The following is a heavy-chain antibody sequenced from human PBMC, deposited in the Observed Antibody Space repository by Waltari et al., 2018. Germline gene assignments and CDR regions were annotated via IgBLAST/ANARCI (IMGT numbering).Heavy chain of an antibody. CDR2: ISGSGGST. D-gene: IGHD3-10*01. J-gene: IGHJ4*02. CDR3: AKSYYGSGPSGY. V-gene: IGHV3-23*04. Sequence: EVQLVESGGGLVQPGGSLRLSCAASGFTFSSYAMSWVRQAPGKGLDWVSAISGSGGSTYYAEAVKGRFTISRDNSKNTLYLQMNSLRAEDTAVYYCAKSYYGSGPSGYWGQGTLVTVSS. CDR1: GFTFSSYA.